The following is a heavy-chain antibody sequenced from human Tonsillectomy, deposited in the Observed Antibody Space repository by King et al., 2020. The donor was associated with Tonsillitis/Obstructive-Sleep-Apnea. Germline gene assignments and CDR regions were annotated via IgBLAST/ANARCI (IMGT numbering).Heavy chain of an antibody. D-gene: IGHD2-2*01. CDR2: IYPGDSDT. J-gene: IGHJ5*02. CDR3: ARSPLGYCSSTSCYDNWFDP. V-gene: IGHV5-51*01. CDR1: GYSFTSYR. Sequence: QLVQSGAEVKKPGESLKISCKGSGYSFTSYRIGWVRQMPGKGLEWMGIIYPGDSDTRYSPSFQGQVTISADKSISTAYLQWSSLKASDTAMYYCARSPLGYCSSTSCYDNWFDPWGQGTLVTVSS.